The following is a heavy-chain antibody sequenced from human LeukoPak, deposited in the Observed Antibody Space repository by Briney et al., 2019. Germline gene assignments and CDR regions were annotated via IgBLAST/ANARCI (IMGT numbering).Heavy chain of an antibody. CDR1: GYTFTSYG. D-gene: IGHD6-19*01. V-gene: IGHV1-18*01. CDR3: ARHSSGSVGDWYFDL. Sequence: SVKVSCKASGYTFTSYGISWVRQAPGQGLEWMGWISVYNGNTNYAQKHQGRVTMTTDTSTSTAYMELRSLRSDDTAVYYCARHSSGSVGDWYFDLWGRGTLVTVSS. CDR2: ISVYNGNT. J-gene: IGHJ2*01.